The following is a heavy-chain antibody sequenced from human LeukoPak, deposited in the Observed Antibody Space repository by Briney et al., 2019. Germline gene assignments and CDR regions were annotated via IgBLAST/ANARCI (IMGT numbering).Heavy chain of an antibody. CDR2: IYYSGST. CDR1: GGSISSSSYY. Sequence: SETLSLTCTVSGGSISSSSYYWGWIRQPPGKGLEWIGSIYYSGSTYYNPSLKSRVTISVDTSKNQFSLKLSSVTAADTAVYYCAIEITAIAYWGQGTLVTVSS. V-gene: IGHV4-39*07. CDR3: AIEITAIAY. J-gene: IGHJ4*02. D-gene: IGHD5-18*01.